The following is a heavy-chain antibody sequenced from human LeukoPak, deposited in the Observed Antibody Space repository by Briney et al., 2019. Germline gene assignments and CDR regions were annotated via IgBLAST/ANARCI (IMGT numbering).Heavy chain of an antibody. CDR2: IYPGDSDT. CDR1: GYSFTSYW. J-gene: IGHJ4*02. D-gene: IGHD3-10*01. Sequence: GESLKISCKGSGYSFTSYWIGWVRQMPGKRLEWMGIIYPGDSDTRYSPSFQGQVTISADRSISTAYLQWSSLKASDTAMYYCARHSYYYGSGTRAPFDYWGQGTLVTVSS. CDR3: ARHSYYYGSGTRAPFDY. V-gene: IGHV5-51*01.